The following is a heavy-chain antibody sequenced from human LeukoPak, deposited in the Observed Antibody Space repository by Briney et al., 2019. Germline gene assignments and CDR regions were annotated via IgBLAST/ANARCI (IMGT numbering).Heavy chain of an antibody. CDR1: GGSISSYY. J-gene: IGHJ5*02. CDR2: IYYSGST. CDR3: ARAIRFTINWFDP. Sequence: SETLSLTCTVSGGSISSYYWSWIRQPPGKGLEWIGYIYYSGSTYYNPSLKSRVTISVDTSKNQFSLKLSSVTAADTAVYYCARAIRFTINWFDPWGQGTLVTVSS. D-gene: IGHD3-10*01. V-gene: IGHV4-59*08.